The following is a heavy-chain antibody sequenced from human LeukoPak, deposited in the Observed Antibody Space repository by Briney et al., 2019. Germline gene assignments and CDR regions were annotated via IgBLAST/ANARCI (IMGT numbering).Heavy chain of an antibody. CDR3: ARDSKTMIVAARAFDI. CDR1: GGSISSSSYY. Sequence: SETLSLTCTVSGGSISSSSYYWGWIRQPPGKGLEWIGSIYYSGSTYYNPSLKSRVTISVDTSKNQFSLKLSSVTAADTAVYYCARDSKTMIVAARAFDIWGQGTMVTVSS. V-gene: IGHV4-39*02. CDR2: IYYSGST. D-gene: IGHD3-22*01. J-gene: IGHJ3*02.